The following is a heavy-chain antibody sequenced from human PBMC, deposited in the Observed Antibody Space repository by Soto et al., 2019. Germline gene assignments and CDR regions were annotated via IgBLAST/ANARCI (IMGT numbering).Heavy chain of an antibody. CDR1: GFTFNNYF. CDR3: ARGEGRGSTAFYYYCGMDV. Sequence: QVQLVQSGAEVKKPGASVKVSCKASGFTFNNYFFHWVRQAPRQGLEWMGIISPYDGSTDYEQSLQGRVTMNSDTSTITAYMEPSSLRSEATAVYYCARGEGRGSTAFYYYCGMDVWGHGPTVTVSS. CDR2: ISPYDGST. D-gene: IGHD1-26*01. V-gene: IGHV1-46*02. J-gene: IGHJ6*02.